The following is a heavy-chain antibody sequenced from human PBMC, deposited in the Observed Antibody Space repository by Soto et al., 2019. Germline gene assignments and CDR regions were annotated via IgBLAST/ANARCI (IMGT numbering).Heavy chain of an antibody. CDR1: GGSISSYY. CDR3: AREGSYSAYNFAHGIQLWSFDF. Sequence: NPSETLSLTCTVSGGSISSYYWSWIRQPAGKGLEWIGRIYTSGSTNYNPSLKSRVTMSVDTSKNQFSLKLSSVTAADMAVYYCAREGSYSAYNFAHGIQLWSFDFWGQGALVTVSS. V-gene: IGHV4-4*07. J-gene: IGHJ4*02. CDR2: IYTSGST. D-gene: IGHD5-12*01.